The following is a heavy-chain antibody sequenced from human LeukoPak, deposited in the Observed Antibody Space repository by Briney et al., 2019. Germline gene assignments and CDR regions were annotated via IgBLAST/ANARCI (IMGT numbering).Heavy chain of an antibody. D-gene: IGHD2-15*01. CDR2: ISSSSNYI. CDR3: ASLDVVVVAATLFDY. V-gene: IGHV3-21*01. CDR1: GFTFSSYS. J-gene: IGHJ4*02. Sequence: GGSLRLSCAASGFTFSSYSMNWVRQAPGKGLEWVSSISSSSNYIYYADSVKGRFTISRDNAKTSLYLQMNSLRAEDTAVYYCASLDVVVVAATLFDYWGQGTLVTVSS.